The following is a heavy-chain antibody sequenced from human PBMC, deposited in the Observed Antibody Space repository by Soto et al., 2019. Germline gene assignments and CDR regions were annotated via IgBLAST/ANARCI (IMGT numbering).Heavy chain of an antibody. D-gene: IGHD1-26*01. CDR1: GGSLSGYY. CDR2: INHGGGT. J-gene: IGHJ3*02. Sequence: QVQLQQWGAGLLKPSETLSLTCAVYGGSLSGYYWNWIRQPPGKGLEWIGEINHGGGTDYNPSLKSLVTMSLETSKKQFSLKLNSVTAADTAVYYCARGQSSGSYYAEVGFDIWGKGTMVTVSS. CDR3: ARGQSSGSYYAEVGFDI. V-gene: IGHV4-34*02.